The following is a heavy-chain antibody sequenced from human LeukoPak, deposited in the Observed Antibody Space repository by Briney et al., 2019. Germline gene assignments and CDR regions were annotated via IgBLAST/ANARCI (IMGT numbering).Heavy chain of an antibody. J-gene: IGHJ4*02. V-gene: IGHV1-69*13. Sequence: GASVKVSCKASGGTFSSYAISWVRQAPGQGLEWMGGIIPIFGTANYAQKFQGRVTITADESTSTAYMELSSLRSEDTAVYCCARSYYDSSGYHYWGQGTLVTVSS. CDR1: GGTFSSYA. CDR2: IIPIFGTA. D-gene: IGHD3-22*01. CDR3: ARSYYDSSGYHY.